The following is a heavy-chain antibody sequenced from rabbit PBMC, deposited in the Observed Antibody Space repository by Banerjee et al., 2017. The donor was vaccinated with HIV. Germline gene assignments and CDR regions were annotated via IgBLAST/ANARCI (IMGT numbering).Heavy chain of an antibody. CDR2: IYTGSGST. CDR3: ARGYAGYGNGAFKL. CDR1: GFDLSSCYY. V-gene: IGHV1S45*01. D-gene: IGHD7-1*01. Sequence: QEQLEESGGDLVKPEGSLTLTCTASGFDLSSCYYMCWFRQAPGKGLEWIACIYTGSGSTYYASWAKGRFTNSKTSSTTVTLQMTSLTVADTATYFCARGYAGYGNGAFKLWGPGTLVTVS. J-gene: IGHJ4*01.